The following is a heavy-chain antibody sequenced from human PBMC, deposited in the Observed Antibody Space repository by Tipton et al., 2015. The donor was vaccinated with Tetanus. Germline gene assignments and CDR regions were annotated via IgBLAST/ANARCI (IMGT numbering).Heavy chain of an antibody. D-gene: IGHD2-15*01. J-gene: IGHJ5*02. V-gene: IGHV3-73*01. CDR3: TRSSA. CDR2: IRSKANNYAT. CDR1: GFTFSASA. Sequence: AASGFTFSASAMHWVRQASGKGLEWVGRIRSKANNYATSYAASVKGRFTISRDDSENTAYLQMNNLKIEDTAVYFCTRSSAWGQGTLVTVSS.